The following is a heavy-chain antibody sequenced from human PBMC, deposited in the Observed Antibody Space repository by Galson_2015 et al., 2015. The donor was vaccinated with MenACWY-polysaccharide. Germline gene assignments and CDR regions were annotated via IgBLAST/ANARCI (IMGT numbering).Heavy chain of an antibody. CDR3: AREGSRIVFHAFDT. D-gene: IGHD6-13*01. CDR2: IQYDGSKI. J-gene: IGHJ3*02. CDR1: GSRFSHSG. V-gene: IGHV3-33*01. Sequence: SLRLSCAASGSRFSHSGTHWVRQAPGKGLEWVAVIQYDGSKIIYAESVKGRFTISRDNSKNTLFLEMNSLGAEDTAVYYCAREGSRIVFHAFDTWGQGTMVTVSS.